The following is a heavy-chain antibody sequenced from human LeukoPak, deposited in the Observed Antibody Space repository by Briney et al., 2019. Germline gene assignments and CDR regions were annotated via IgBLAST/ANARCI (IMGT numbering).Heavy chain of an antibody. CDR3: ARDGEYSGSYFPFDY. V-gene: IGHV3-33*01. CDR1: GFTFSSYG. J-gene: IGHJ4*02. CDR2: IWYDGSNK. D-gene: IGHD1-26*01. Sequence: PGGSLRLSCAASGFTFSSYGMHWVRQAPGKGLEWAAVIWYDGSNKYYADSVKGRFTISRDNSKNTLYLQMNSLRAEDTAVYYCARDGEYSGSYFPFDYWGQGTLVTVSS.